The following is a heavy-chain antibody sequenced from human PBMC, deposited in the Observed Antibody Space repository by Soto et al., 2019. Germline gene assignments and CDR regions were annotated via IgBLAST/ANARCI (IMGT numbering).Heavy chain of an antibody. D-gene: IGHD3-10*01. J-gene: IGHJ6*03. V-gene: IGHV4-30-2*01. CDR1: GDSISSRGYT. CDR3: ARAVFSSILYIDF. Sequence: QLQLQESGSGLVKPLQTLSLTCGISGDSISSRGYTWTWIRQPPGKGLEWIGYIYPSGAAYYNPSLKSRVTISLETSKNRFSLNVKSATAADTAVYYCARAVFSSILYIDFWGQVTTVTVSS. CDR2: IYPSGAA.